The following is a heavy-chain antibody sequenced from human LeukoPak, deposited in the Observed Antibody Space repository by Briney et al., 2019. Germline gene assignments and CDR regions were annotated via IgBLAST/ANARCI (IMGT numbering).Heavy chain of an antibody. V-gene: IGHV4-4*07. Sequence: SETLPLTCSVSGGSINSYYWSWIRQSAGKGLEWIGRIYSSGSTNYNPTLESRVTMSVDTSKNQFYLKLRSVTAADTAVYYCAGVNYLAPFDYWGQGTQVTVSS. CDR1: GGSINSYY. CDR3: AGVNYLAPFDY. D-gene: IGHD1-7*01. CDR2: IYSSGST. J-gene: IGHJ4*02.